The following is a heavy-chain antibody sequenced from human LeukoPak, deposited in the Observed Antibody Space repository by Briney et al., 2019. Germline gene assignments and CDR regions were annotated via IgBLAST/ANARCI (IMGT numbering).Heavy chain of an antibody. V-gene: IGHV1-8*02. J-gene: IGHJ4*02. CDR3: ARGYYYDSSFFDY. CDR1: GYTFTGYY. Sequence: ASVKVSCKASGYTFTGYYMHWVRQAPGQGLEWMGWINPNSGNTGYAQKFQGRVTMTRNTSISTAYMELSSLRSEDTAVYYCARGYYYDSSFFDYWGQGTLVTVSS. CDR2: INPNSGNT. D-gene: IGHD3-22*01.